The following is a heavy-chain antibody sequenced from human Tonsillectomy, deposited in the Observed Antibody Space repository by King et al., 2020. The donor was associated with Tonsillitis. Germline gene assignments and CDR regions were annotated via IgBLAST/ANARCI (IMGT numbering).Heavy chain of an antibody. D-gene: IGHD3-10*01. V-gene: IGHV3-43*01. CDR3: AKDKAYGWGTWGHGAFDY. CDR2: ISWDGGST. Sequence: VQLVESGGVVVQPGGSLRLSCAASGFTFDDYTIHWVRQAPGKGLEWVSLISWDGGSTHYADSVKGRFTISRDNSKNSLYLQINSLRTEDTALYYCAKDKAYGWGTWGHGAFDYWGQGTLVTVSS. CDR1: GFTFDDYT. J-gene: IGHJ4*02.